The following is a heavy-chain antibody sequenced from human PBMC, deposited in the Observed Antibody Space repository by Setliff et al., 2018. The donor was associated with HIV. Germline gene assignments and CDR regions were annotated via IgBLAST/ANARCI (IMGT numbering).Heavy chain of an antibody. D-gene: IGHD3-16*01. V-gene: IGHV3-21*01. CDR2: ISSSSYI. CDR1: GFTFSNYN. J-gene: IGHJ4*02. Sequence: PGGSLRLSCAASGFTFSNYNMNWVRQAPGKGLEWVSSISSSSYIYYADSVKGRFTISRDNAKNSLYLQMNSLRAEDTAVYYCARDRIESALNYWGQGTLVTVSS. CDR3: ARDRIESALNY.